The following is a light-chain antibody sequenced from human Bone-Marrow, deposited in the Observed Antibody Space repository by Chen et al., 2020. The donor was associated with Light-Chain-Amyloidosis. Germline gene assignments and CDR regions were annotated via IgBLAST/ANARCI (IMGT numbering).Light chain of an antibody. V-gene: IGLV3-25*03. J-gene: IGLJ2*01. CDR1: DLPTKY. CDR3: QSAARSGASAVI. Sequence: SYELTQPPSVSGSPGQTARITCSGDDLPTKYAYWYQQKPGQAPVLVIHRDTGRPSGISDRFSGSHSGTTAPLTISGVQAEDAADSHCQSAARSGASAVILGGGTKLTVL. CDR2: RDT.